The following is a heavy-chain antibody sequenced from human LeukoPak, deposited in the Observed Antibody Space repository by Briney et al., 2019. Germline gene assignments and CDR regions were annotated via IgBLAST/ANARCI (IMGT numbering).Heavy chain of an antibody. CDR1: GGTFSSYA. V-gene: IGHV1-69*04. Sequence: SVKVSCKASGGTFSSYAISWVRQAPGQGLEWMGRIIPILGIANYAQKFQGRVTITADKSTSTAYMELSSLRSEDTAVYYCARSGRWELLVYFDYWGQGTLVTVSS. D-gene: IGHD1-26*01. CDR2: IIPILGIA. J-gene: IGHJ4*02. CDR3: ARSGRWELLVYFDY.